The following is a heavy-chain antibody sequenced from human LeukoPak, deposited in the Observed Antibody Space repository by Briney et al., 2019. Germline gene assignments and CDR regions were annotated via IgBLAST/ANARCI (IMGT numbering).Heavy chain of an antibody. D-gene: IGHD3-22*01. V-gene: IGHV1-2*06. J-gene: IGHJ4*02. CDR3: ARGLDTYYFDSSGYYHGDY. Sequence: ASLKVSCKASGYTFIGYYIHWVRQAPGQGLEWMGRINPNSGGTNYARRFQGRVTMTRDTSISTAYMELSRLRSDDTAVYYCARGLDTYYFDSSGYYHGDYWGQGTLVTVSS. CDR2: INPNSGGT. CDR1: GYTFIGYY.